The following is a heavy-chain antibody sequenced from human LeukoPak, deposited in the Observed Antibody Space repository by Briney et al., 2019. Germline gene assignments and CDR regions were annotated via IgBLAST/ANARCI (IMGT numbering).Heavy chain of an antibody. Sequence: SETLSLTCTVSGGSISSSTYYWGWIRRPPGKGVEWFGSLYYSGSTYYNPSLKSRVTISEDTSKNQFSLKLSSVTAADTAVYYCARQHSSGWLLDYWGQGTLVTVSS. J-gene: IGHJ4*02. CDR2: LYYSGST. CDR3: ARQHSSGWLLDY. D-gene: IGHD6-19*01. CDR1: GGSISSSTYY. V-gene: IGHV4-39*01.